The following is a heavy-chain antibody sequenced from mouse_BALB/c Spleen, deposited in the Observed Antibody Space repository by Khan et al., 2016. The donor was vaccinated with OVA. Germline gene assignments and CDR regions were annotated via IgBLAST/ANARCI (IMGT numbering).Heavy chain of an antibody. V-gene: IGHV3-2*02. J-gene: IGHJ2*01. CDR2: ISYSGST. CDR3: ARTARRKY. Sequence: VQLKQSGPGLVKPSQSLSLTCTVTGYSITSGYGWNWIRQFPGNKLEWMGYISYSGSTNYNPSLKSRISITRDTSKNQFFLQLNSGTTEDTATYYCARTARRKYWGQGTTLTVSS. D-gene: IGHD1-2*01. CDR1: GYSITSGYG.